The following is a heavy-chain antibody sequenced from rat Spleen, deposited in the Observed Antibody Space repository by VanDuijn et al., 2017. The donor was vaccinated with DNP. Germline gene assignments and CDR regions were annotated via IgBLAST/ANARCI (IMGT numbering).Heavy chain of an antibody. J-gene: IGHJ4*01. CDR2: ILYDGSRT. V-gene: IGHV5S10*01. D-gene: IGHD5-1*01. Sequence: EVQLVESGGDLVQPGRSLKLSCAASGFTFSDYNMAWVRQAPTKGLEWVATILYDGSRTYYRDSVKGRFTISRDNAKSTLYLQMDSLRSEDTATYYCARHEGLGADAMDAWGQGTSVTVSS. CDR1: GFTFSDYN. CDR3: ARHEGLGADAMDA.